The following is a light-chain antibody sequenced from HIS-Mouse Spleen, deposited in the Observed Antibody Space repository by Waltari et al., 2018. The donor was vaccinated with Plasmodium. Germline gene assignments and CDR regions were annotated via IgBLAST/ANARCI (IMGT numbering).Light chain of an antibody. Sequence: EIVLTQSPGTLSLSPGERATLSCRASQSVSSSYLAWYQQKPGQAPRRLIYGASSRATGIPDRFSGSWSGTDFTLTISRLEPEDFAVYYCQQYGSSPYTFGQGTKLEIK. CDR1: QSVSSSY. V-gene: IGKV3-20*01. J-gene: IGKJ2*01. CDR2: GAS. CDR3: QQYGSSPYT.